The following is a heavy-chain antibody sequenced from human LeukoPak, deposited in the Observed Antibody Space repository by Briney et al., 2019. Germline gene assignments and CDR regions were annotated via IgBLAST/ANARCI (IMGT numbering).Heavy chain of an antibody. CDR3: ARDAAGFNSSWEFDY. D-gene: IGHD6-13*01. CDR2: IHYSGAT. Sequence: PSETLSLTCTVSGGSISSNYWSWIRQPPGKGLEWIGYIHYSGATNYNPSLKSRVTISADTSKNQFSLKLSSVTAADTAMYYCARDAAGFNSSWEFDYWGRGTLVTVSS. J-gene: IGHJ4*02. V-gene: IGHV4-59*01. CDR1: GGSISSNY.